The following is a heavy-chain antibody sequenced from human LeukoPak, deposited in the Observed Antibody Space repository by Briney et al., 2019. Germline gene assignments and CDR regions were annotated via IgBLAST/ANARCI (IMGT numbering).Heavy chain of an antibody. CDR3: ARDSCGGGGCHYWYFDL. CDR2: IHPNSGAT. J-gene: IGHJ2*01. Sequence: GASVKVSCKASGYTITGYHMHWVRQAPGQGLEWMGYIHPNSGATNYAQKFQGRVTMTRDTPISTASMELSGLKPDDTAVYYCARDSCGGGGCHYWYFDLWGRGTLVTVSS. V-gene: IGHV1-2*02. D-gene: IGHD6-19*01. CDR1: GYTITGYH.